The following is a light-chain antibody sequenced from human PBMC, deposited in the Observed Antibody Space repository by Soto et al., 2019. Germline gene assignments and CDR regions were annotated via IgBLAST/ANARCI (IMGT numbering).Light chain of an antibody. CDR3: GTWDSSLSAVV. CDR1: SSNIGNNY. V-gene: IGLV1-51*02. CDR2: ENN. J-gene: IGLJ2*01. Sequence: QSVLTQPPSVSAAPGQKVTISCSGSSSNIGNNYVSCYQQLPGTAPKLLIYENNKRTSAIPVRFSGSKSGTSATLGITGLQTGEEADYYCGTWDSSLSAVVFGGGTKLTVL.